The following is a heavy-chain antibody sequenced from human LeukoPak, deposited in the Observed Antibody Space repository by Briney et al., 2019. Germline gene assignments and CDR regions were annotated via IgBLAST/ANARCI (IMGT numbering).Heavy chain of an antibody. J-gene: IGHJ4*02. Sequence: GGSLRLSCAASGFTFSSYGMHWVRQAPGKGLEWVAFIRYDGSNKYYADSVKGRFTISRDNSKNTLYLQMNSLRAEDTAVYYCAKDNIVLMVYAIQPQYYFDYWGQGTLVTVSS. CDR2: IRYDGSNK. D-gene: IGHD2-8*01. CDR3: AKDNIVLMVYAIQPQYYFDY. CDR1: GFTFSSYG. V-gene: IGHV3-30*02.